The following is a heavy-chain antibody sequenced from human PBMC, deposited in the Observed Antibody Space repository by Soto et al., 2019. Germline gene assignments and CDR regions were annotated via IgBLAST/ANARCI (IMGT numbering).Heavy chain of an antibody. V-gene: IGHV4-59*08. D-gene: IGHD3-9*01. CDR1: GGSISIYY. CDR2: IYYSGST. CDR3: ARAYYDILTGYYYPANYFDY. J-gene: IGHJ4*02. Sequence: SETLSLTCTVSGGSISIYYWSWIRQPPGKGLEWIGYIYYSGSTNYNPSLKSRVTISVDTSKNQFSLKLSSVTAADTAVYYCARAYYDILTGYYYPANYFDYWGQGTLVTVSS.